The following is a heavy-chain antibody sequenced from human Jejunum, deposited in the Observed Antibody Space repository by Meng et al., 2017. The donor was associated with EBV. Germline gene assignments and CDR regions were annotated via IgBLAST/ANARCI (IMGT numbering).Heavy chain of an antibody. J-gene: IGHJ4*02. CDR1: SGSIFSSNW. Sequence: QRQDSGPGLVKPSQTLSLTCTVSSGSIFSSNWCTWVRQPPGKGLEWIGEIYHSGSTNYNPSLKSRITMSLDKSKNQFSLKLRSVTAADTAVYYCASIHPSIDSWGPGTLVTVSS. V-gene: IGHV4-4*02. CDR3: ASIHPSIDS. CDR2: IYHSGST. D-gene: IGHD2-21*01.